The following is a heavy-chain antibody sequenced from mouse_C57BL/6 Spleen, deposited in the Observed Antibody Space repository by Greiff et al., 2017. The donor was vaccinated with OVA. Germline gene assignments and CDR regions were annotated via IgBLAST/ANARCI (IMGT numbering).Heavy chain of an antibody. D-gene: IGHD1-1*01. Sequence: ESGAELVKPGASVKISCKASGYAFSSYWMNWVKQRPGKGLEWIGQIYPGDGDTNYNGKFKGKATLTADKSSSTAYMQLSSLTSEDSAVDFCARSGLRPYCDYWGQGTTLTVSS. CDR2: IYPGDGDT. CDR1: GYAFSSYW. CDR3: ARSGLRPYCDY. V-gene: IGHV1-80*01. J-gene: IGHJ2*01.